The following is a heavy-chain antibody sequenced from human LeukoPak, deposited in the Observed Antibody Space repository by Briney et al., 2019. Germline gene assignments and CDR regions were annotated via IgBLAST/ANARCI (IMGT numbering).Heavy chain of an antibody. Sequence: PSETLSLTCTVSGGSISSSSYYGAWIRQPPGKGLEWIGSIYYSGSTYYNPSLKSRVTISVDTSKNQFSLKLSSVTAADTAVYYCARGETYYDFWSGYWYYFDYWGPGTLVTVSS. CDR3: ARGETYYDFWSGYWYYFDY. V-gene: IGHV4-39*07. CDR1: GGSISSSSYY. CDR2: IYYSGST. D-gene: IGHD3-3*01. J-gene: IGHJ4*02.